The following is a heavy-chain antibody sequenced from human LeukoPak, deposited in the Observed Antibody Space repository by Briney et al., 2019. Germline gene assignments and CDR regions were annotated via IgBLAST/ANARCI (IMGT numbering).Heavy chain of an antibody. CDR1: GFTFNNYG. J-gene: IGHJ5*01. CDR3: AKEGTTYSSTWFDS. D-gene: IGHD6-19*01. V-gene: IGHV3-30*18. Sequence: GRSLRLSCAASGFTFNNYGMQWVRQTPGKGLEWVTVISHDGSVKHYADSVKGRFTISRDTSKNTVCLQMNSLRPEDTAVYYCAKEGTTYSSTWFDSWGQGTLVTVSS. CDR2: ISHDGSVK.